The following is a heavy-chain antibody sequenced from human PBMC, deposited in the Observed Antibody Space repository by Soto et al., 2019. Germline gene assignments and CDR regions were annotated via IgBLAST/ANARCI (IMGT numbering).Heavy chain of an antibody. J-gene: IGHJ5*02. CDR2: IYHSGST. CDR3: ARVVVVAATPYNWFDP. V-gene: IGHV4-30-2*01. D-gene: IGHD2-15*01. Sequence: SETLSLTCAVSGGSISSGGYSWSWIRQPPGKGLEWIGYIYHSGSTYYNPSLKSRVTISVDRSKNQFSLKLSSVTAADTAVYYCARVVVVAATPYNWFDPWGQGTLVTVSS. CDR1: GGSISSGGYS.